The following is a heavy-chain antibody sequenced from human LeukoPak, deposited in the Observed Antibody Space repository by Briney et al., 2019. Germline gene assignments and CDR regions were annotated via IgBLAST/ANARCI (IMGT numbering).Heavy chain of an antibody. CDR3: ARDNKAGYSSSWSGA. J-gene: IGHJ5*02. CDR1: GFTFSSYG. Sequence: GGSLRLSCAASGFTFSSYGMHWVRQAPGKGLEWVAVISYDGSNKYYADSVKGRFTISRDNSKNTLYLQMNSLRAEDTAVYYCARDNKAGYSSSWSGAWGQGTLVTVSS. D-gene: IGHD6-13*01. V-gene: IGHV3-30*03. CDR2: ISYDGSNK.